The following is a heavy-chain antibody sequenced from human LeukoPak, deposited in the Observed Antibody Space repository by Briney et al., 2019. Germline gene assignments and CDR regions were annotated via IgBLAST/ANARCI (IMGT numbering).Heavy chain of an antibody. V-gene: IGHV1-2*02. CDR1: GYTFTGYY. J-gene: IGHJ4*02. D-gene: IGHD6-19*01. CDR2: INPNSGGT. Sequence: ASVKVSCKASGYTFTGYYMHWVRQAPGQGLGWMGWINPNSGGTNYAQKFQGRVTMTRDTSISTAYMELSRLRSDDTAVYYCARGRYSSGWFGYWGQGTLVTVSS. CDR3: ARGRYSSGWFGY.